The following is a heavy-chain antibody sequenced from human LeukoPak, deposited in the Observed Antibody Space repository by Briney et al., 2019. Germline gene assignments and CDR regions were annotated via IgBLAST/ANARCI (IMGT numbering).Heavy chain of an antibody. J-gene: IGHJ4*02. V-gene: IGHV3-53*01. CDR1: GFIVNTNY. CDR3: AKIGLRQLVQYYFDY. CDR2: IYSGGST. D-gene: IGHD6-13*01. Sequence: PGGSLRLSCAASGFIVNTNYMTWVRQAPGKGLEWVSLIYSGGSTYYADSVKGRFTISRDNSKNTLYLQMNSLRAEDTAVYYCAKIGLRQLVQYYFDYWGQGTLVTVSS.